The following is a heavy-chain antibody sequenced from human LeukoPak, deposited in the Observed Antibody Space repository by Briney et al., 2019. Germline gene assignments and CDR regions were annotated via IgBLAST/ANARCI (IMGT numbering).Heavy chain of an antibody. CDR2: IGTSSTTI. D-gene: IGHD3-9*01. V-gene: IGHV3-48*04. Sequence: PGGSLRLSCAASGFTFSSYAMNWVRQPPGKGLEWVSNIGTSSTTIYYADSVKGRFTISRDNAKNSLYLQMNSLRAEDTAVYYCARDSPDSDYDILTGSDAFDIWGQGAMVTVSS. CDR1: GFTFSSYA. J-gene: IGHJ3*02. CDR3: ARDSPDSDYDILTGSDAFDI.